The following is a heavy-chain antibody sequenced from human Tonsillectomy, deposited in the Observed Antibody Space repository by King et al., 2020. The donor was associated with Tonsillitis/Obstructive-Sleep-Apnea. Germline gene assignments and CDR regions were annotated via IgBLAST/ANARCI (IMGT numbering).Heavy chain of an antibody. CDR1: GFTFGDYA. CDR2: IRSKAYGGTT. D-gene: IGHD2-2*01. V-gene: IGHV3-49*05. J-gene: IGHJ3*02. Sequence: KLVQSGGGLVKPGRSLRLSCTASGFTFGDYAMSWFRQAPGKGLEWVGFIRSKAYGGTTEYAASVKGRFTISRDDSKSIAYLQMNSLKTEDTAVYYCTRGDPAATPLDAFDIWGQGTMVTVSS. CDR3: TRGDPAATPLDAFDI.